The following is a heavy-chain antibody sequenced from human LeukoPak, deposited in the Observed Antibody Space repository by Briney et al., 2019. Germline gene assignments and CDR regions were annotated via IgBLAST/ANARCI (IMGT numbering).Heavy chain of an antibody. Sequence: GGSLRLSCAASGFTFRTYGMNWVGQAPGKGLEWVSYISGSSGSIYDADSVKGRFTISRENAKNSLYLQMNSLRDEDTAFYYCARVYCTGGMCYTGLDYWGQGTLVTVSS. CDR1: GFTFRTYG. CDR3: ARVYCTGGMCYTGLDY. V-gene: IGHV3-48*02. D-gene: IGHD2-8*02. CDR2: ISGSSGSI. J-gene: IGHJ4*02.